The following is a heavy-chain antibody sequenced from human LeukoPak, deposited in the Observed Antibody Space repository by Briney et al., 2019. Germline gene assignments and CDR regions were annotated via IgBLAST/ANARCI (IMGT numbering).Heavy chain of an antibody. CDR3: ARSANPGVHDFDP. V-gene: IGHV3-48*02. CDR2: ITSSSKI. Sequence: GGSLRLSCTASGFTFSTYAMAWVCQAPGKGLEWLSYITSSSKINYADSVKGRFTISRDNAKNSLYLQMISLTDEDTAVYYCARSANPGVHDFDPWGQGTLVTVSS. J-gene: IGHJ5*02. D-gene: IGHD6-6*01. CDR1: GFTFSTYA.